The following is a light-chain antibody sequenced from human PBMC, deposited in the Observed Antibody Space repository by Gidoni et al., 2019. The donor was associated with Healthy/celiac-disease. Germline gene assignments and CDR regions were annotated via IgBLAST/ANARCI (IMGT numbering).Light chain of an antibody. CDR3: QQYYSTPLT. Sequence: DIVMTQSPDSLAVSLGERATINCKSSQSVLYSSNNKNHLAWYQQKPGQPPKLLIYWASTRESGVPDRFSGSGSGTDFTLTISSLQAEDVAVYYCQQYYSTPLTFGQXTKVEIK. J-gene: IGKJ1*01. V-gene: IGKV4-1*01. CDR2: WAS. CDR1: QSVLYSSNNKNH.